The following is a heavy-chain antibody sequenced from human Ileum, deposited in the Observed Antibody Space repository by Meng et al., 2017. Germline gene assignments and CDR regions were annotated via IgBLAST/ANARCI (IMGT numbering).Heavy chain of an antibody. J-gene: IGHJ4*02. CDR1: GGSFSGYY. CDR2: INHSGST. D-gene: IGHD3-16*01. CDR3: ARGGGRYGPDFDY. Sequence: QVQLQQWGAGLLKPSAPRSLTCAVYGGSFSGYYWSWIRQPPGKGLEWIGEINHSGSTNYNPSLKSRVTISVDTSKNQFSLKLSSVTAADTAVYYCARGGGRYGPDFDYWGQGTLVTVSS. V-gene: IGHV4-34*01.